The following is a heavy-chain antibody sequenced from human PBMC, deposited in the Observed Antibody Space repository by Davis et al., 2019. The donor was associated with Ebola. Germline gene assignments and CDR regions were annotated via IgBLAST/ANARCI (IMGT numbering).Heavy chain of an antibody. J-gene: IGHJ3*02. CDR2: INPNDGRT. CDR3: TTPGGQDSGYDVFDI. D-gene: IGHD5-12*01. Sequence: ASVTVSCKAFGYTFTSYYMHWVRQAPGQGLAWMGMINPNDGRTIYAQKFQGRVTVTRDTSTTTVYMDLSSLRSEDTALYYCTTPGGQDSGYDVFDIWGQGTMVTVSS. CDR1: GYTFTSYY. V-gene: IGHV1-46*03.